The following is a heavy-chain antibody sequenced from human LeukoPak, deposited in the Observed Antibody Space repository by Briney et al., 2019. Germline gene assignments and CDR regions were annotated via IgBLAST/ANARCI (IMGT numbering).Heavy chain of an antibody. CDR1: GFTFSSYA. Sequence: GGSLRLSCAASGFTFSSYAMSWVRQAPGKGLEWVSAISGSGGSTYYADSVKGRFTISRDNSKNTLYLQMNSLRAEDTAVYYCANRRNYDSSGYPGGYWGQGTLVTVSS. J-gene: IGHJ4*02. D-gene: IGHD3-22*01. V-gene: IGHV3-23*01. CDR2: ISGSGGST. CDR3: ANRRNYDSSGYPGGY.